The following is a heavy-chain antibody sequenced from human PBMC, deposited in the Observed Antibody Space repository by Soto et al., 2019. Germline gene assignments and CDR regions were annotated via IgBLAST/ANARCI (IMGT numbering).Heavy chain of an antibody. CDR2: MNPNSGNT. CDR1: VYTFTSYD. Sequence: AASVKVSCKASVYTFTSYDINWVRQATGQGLEWMGWMNPNSGNTGYAQKFQGRVTMTRNTSISTAYMELSSLRSEDTAVYYCARGHSSSSYYYYYGMDVWGQGTTVTVSS. D-gene: IGHD6-6*01. CDR3: ARGHSSSSYYYYYGMDV. V-gene: IGHV1-8*01. J-gene: IGHJ6*02.